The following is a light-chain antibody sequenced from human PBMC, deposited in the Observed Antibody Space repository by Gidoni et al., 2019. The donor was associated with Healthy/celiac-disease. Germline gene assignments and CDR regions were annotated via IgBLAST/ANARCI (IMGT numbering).Light chain of an antibody. CDR2: AAS. V-gene: IGKV1-9*01. Sequence: ILLTQSPSFMSASVGDRITITCRASQGISTLLAWYQQQPERAPKLLMHAASTLVRGVPSRFSGSGSGTEFTLTINSLQPEDVANYYCQQVNSYPTFGHGTRLEIK. CDR3: QQVNSYPT. CDR1: QGISTL. J-gene: IGKJ5*01.